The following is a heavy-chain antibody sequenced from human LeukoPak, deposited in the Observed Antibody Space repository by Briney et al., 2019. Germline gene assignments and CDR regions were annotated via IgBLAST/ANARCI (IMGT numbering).Heavy chain of an antibody. CDR1: GGSISSYY. J-gene: IGHJ4*02. CDR3: ARGSTGSAVNY. V-gene: IGHV4-59*01. CDR2: IYYSGST. Sequence: NPSETLSLTCTVSGGSISSYYWSWIRKPPGKGLEWIGYIYYSGSTNYNPSLKSRVTISVDTSKNQFSLKLSSVTAADTAVYYCARGSTGSAVNYWGQGTLVTVSS. D-gene: IGHD4-17*01.